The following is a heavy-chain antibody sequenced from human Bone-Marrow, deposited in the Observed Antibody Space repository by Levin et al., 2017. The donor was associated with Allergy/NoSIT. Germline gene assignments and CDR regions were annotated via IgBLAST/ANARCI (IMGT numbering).Heavy chain of an antibody. Sequence: GESLKISCEASGFTFTNAWMSWVRQGPGKGLEWVGRIKSKTDGGTTNYAAPVKGRFTISRDDSKNTLYLLINSLTTEDSAVYYCATSWFGDLLAAFDIWGQGTMVTVSS. CDR1: GFTFTNAW. CDR2: IKSKTDGGTT. V-gene: IGHV3-15*01. J-gene: IGHJ3*02. CDR3: ATSWFGDLLAAFDI. D-gene: IGHD3-10*01.